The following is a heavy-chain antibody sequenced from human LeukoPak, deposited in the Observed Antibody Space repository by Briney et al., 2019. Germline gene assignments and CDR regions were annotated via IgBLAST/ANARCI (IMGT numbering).Heavy chain of an antibody. CDR3: AKKGASVGATRDYYYYYMDV. V-gene: IGHV3-23*01. CDR1: GFTFDDYA. D-gene: IGHD1-26*01. J-gene: IGHJ6*03. CDR2: ISGSGGST. Sequence: GRSLRLSCAASGFTFDDYAMSWVRQASGKGLEWVSAISGSGGSTYYADSVKGRFTISRDNSKNTLYLQMNSLRAEDTAVYYCAKKGASVGATRDYYYYYMDVWGKGTTVTVSS.